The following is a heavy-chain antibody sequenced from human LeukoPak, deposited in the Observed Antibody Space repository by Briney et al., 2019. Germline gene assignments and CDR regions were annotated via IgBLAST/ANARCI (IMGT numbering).Heavy chain of an antibody. V-gene: IGHV3-7*01. Sequence: GGSLRLSCAASGFTFITYWVSWVRQAPGKGLEWVANINQDGREKYYVDSVKGRFTISRDNGKNSVYLQMNSLGAEDTGVYYCARGGKLHPQSPYWGQGTLVTVSS. CDR2: INQDGREK. J-gene: IGHJ4*02. CDR3: ARGGKLHPQSPY. CDR1: GFTFITYW. D-gene: IGHD3-16*01.